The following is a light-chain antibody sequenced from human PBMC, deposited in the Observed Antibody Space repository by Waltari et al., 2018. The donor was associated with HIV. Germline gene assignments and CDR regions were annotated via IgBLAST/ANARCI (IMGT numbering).Light chain of an antibody. Sequence: QSALTQPHSVSGSPGQSVTLSCTGTSSDVGAYNYVSWYQRHPGKAPKRMIYDVTKRPSGVPDRFSGSKSGNTASLTISGLQAEDDAEYYCCSYAGTWLFGGGTKLTVL. CDR3: CSYAGTWL. J-gene: IGLJ3*02. CDR2: DVT. V-gene: IGLV2-11*01. CDR1: SSDVGAYNY.